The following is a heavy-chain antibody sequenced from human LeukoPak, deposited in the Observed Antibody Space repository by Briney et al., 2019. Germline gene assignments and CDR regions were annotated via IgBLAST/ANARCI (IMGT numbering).Heavy chain of an antibody. J-gene: IGHJ6*02. CDR2: IKEDGSEQ. CDR3: GMAMDV. Sequence: GGSLRLSCAASGFILNNYWMNWVRQAPGKGLEWVANIKEDGSEQYYVDSVKGRFTISRDNAKKSFYLQMNSLRAEDTAVYFCGMAMDVWGQGTTVTVSS. V-gene: IGHV3-7*03. CDR1: GFILNNYW.